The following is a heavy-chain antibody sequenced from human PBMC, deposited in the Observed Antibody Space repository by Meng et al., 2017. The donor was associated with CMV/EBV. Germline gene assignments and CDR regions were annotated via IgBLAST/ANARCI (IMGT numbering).Heavy chain of an antibody. CDR1: GFTFSSYA. J-gene: IGHJ6*02. CDR2: ISGSGGST. CDR3: ATETIFGVASYGMDV. Sequence: GGSLRLSCAASGFTFSSYAMSWVRQDPGKGLEWVSAISGSGGSTYYADSVKGRFTISRDNSKNTLYLQMNSLRAEDTAVYYCATETIFGVASYGMDVWGQGTTVTVSS. V-gene: IGHV3-23*01. D-gene: IGHD3-3*01.